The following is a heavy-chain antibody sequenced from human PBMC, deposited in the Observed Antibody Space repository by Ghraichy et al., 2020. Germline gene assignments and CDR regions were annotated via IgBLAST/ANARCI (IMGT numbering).Heavy chain of an antibody. D-gene: IGHD3-3*01. CDR3: ARTNYDFWSGTPGDWFDP. V-gene: IGHV4-39*01. J-gene: IGHJ5*02. CDR2: IYYSGST. Sequence: SETLSLTCTVSGGSISSSSYYWGWIRQPPGKGLEWIGSIYYSGSTYYNPSLKSRVTISVDTSKNQFSLKLSSVTAADTAVYYCARTNYDFWSGTPGDWFDPWGQGTLVTVSS. CDR1: GGSISSSSYY.